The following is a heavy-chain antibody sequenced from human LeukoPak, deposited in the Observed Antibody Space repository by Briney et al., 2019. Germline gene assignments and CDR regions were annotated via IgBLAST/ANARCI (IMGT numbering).Heavy chain of an antibody. CDR2: ICDNGNT. Sequence: SETLSLTCTFSAGSFSPAHWSWIRQPPGKGLEWIGVICDNGNTDYNPSLKSRVTISVDTSKNQFSLKLSSVTAADTAVYYCASGYYDSSGYYSALRLDYWGQGTLVTVSS. D-gene: IGHD3-22*01. V-gene: IGHV4-59*01. J-gene: IGHJ4*02. CDR3: ASGYYDSSGYYSALRLDY. CDR1: AGSFSPAH.